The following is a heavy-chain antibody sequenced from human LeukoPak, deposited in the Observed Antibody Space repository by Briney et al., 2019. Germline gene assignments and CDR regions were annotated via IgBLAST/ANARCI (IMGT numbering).Heavy chain of an antibody. V-gene: IGHV3-23*01. D-gene: IGHD3-10*01. J-gene: IGHJ4*02. CDR1: GFTFSSYW. CDR2: ISGSGGSA. CDR3: AKDGSLGSFGVDY. Sequence: PGGSLRLSCAASGFTFSSYWMSWVRQAPGKGLEWVSVISGSGGSAYYADSVKGRFTISRDNSKNTLYVQMNSLRAEDTAVYYCAKDGSLGSFGVDYWGQGTLVTVSS.